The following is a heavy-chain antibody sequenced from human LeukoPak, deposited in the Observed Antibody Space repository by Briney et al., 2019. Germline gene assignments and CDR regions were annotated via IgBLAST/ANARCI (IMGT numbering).Heavy chain of an antibody. Sequence: ASVKVSCKASGYTFTGYYMHWVRQAPGQGLEWMGWINPNSGGTNYAQKFQGWVTMTRDTSISTAYMELSRLRSDDTAVYYCARGLPVYYYGMDVWGQGTTVTVSS. D-gene: IGHD6-25*01. CDR3: ARGLPVYYYGMDV. CDR1: GYTFTGYY. J-gene: IGHJ6*02. V-gene: IGHV1-2*04. CDR2: INPNSGGT.